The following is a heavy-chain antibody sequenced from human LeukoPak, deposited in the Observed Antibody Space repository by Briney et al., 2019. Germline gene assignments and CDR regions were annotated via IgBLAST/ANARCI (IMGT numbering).Heavy chain of an antibody. Sequence: GASVSVSFKSSVYTFTNYDINWVGQAGGQGGEGMGGMNPNSGNTGYAQKLQGRVTFTRDTPISTAYMELSSLRSEDTAVYYCARGLGSFGLVPGADYWGQGTLVTVSS. D-gene: IGHD3-10*01. V-gene: IGHV1-8*03. CDR3: ARGLGSFGLVPGADY. CDR1: VYTFTNYD. CDR2: MNPNSGNT. J-gene: IGHJ4*02.